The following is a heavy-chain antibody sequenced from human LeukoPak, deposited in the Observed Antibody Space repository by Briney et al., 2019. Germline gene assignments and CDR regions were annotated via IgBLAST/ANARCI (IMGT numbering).Heavy chain of an antibody. CDR1: GGTFSSYA. CDR3: ARDRHKAAAASARAEYFQH. CDR2: IIPIFGTA. V-gene: IGHV1-69*13. J-gene: IGHJ1*01. Sequence: ASVKVSCKASGGTFSSYAISWVRQAPGQGLEWMGGIIPIFGTANYAQKFQGRVTITADESTSTAYMELSSLRSEDTAVYYCARDRHKAAAASARAEYFQHWGQGTLVTVSS. D-gene: IGHD6-13*01.